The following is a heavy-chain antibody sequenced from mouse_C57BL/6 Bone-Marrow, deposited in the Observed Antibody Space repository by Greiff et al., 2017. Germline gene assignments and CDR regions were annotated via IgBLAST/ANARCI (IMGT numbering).Heavy chain of an antibody. CDR1: GYTFTSYT. CDR2: INPSSGYT. V-gene: IGHV1-4*01. D-gene: IGHD3-1*01. J-gene: IGHJ3*01. CDR3: AHSGPGAY. Sequence: QVQLQQSGAELARPGASVKMSCKASGYTFTSYTMHWVKQRPGQGLEWIGYINPSSGYTKYNQKFKDKDTLTADKSSSTAYMQLSSLTSVESAVXNCAHSGPGAYWGQGTLVTVSA.